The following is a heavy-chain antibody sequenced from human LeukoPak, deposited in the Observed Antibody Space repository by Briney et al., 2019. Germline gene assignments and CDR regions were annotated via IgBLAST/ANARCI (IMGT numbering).Heavy chain of an antibody. CDR1: GYTFTSYD. CDR2: MNPNSGNT. CDR3: AREEWKAVAGRGDY. D-gene: IGHD6-19*01. J-gene: IGHJ4*02. V-gene: IGHV1-8*01. Sequence: ASVKVSCKASGYTFTSYDINWVRQATGQGLEWMGWMNPNSGNTGYARKFQGRVTMTRNTSISTAYMELSSLRSEDTAVYYCAREEWKAVAGRGDYWGQGTLVTVSS.